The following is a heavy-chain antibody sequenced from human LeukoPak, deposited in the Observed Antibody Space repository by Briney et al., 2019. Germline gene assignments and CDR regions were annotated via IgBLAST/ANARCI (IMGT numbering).Heavy chain of an antibody. J-gene: IGHJ4*02. CDR2: ISDGGGRT. Sequence: GGSLRLSCGASGFTFSTNAMSWVRQAPGKGLEWVSGISDGGGRTFYAESVKGRFTFSRDNSKNTLYLRMNSLRAEDTAIYYCTKNQILDDSGSWYAFWGQGTLVTVSS. D-gene: IGHD6-13*01. V-gene: IGHV3-23*01. CDR1: GFTFSTNA. CDR3: TKNQILDDSGSWYAF.